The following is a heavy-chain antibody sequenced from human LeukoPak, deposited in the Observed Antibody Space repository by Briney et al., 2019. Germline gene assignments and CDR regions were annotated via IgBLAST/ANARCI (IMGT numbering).Heavy chain of an antibody. D-gene: IGHD3-22*01. Sequence: GRSLRLSCTGSGFTFGDYAISWVRQAPGKGLEWVSFIRSKAYGGTTEYAASVKGRFSISGDDSKSIAYLQMNSLKTEDTAVYYCGLNYYDSLGFDNWGQGTLVTVSS. V-gene: IGHV3-49*04. CDR3: GLNYYDSLGFDN. CDR2: IRSKAYGGTT. J-gene: IGHJ4*02. CDR1: GFTFGDYA.